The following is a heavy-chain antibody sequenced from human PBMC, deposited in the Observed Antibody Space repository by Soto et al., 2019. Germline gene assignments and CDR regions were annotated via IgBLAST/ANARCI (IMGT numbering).Heavy chain of an antibody. CDR2: IYYSGST. CDR1: DGSISSYY. CDR3: ARIPKYYFDY. J-gene: IGHJ4*02. V-gene: IGHV4-59*01. Sequence: PSETLSLTCTVSDGSISSYYWSWIRQPPGKGLEWIGYIYYSGSTNYNPSLKSRVTISVDTSKNQFSLKLSSVTAADTAVYYCARIPKYYFDYWGQGTLVTVSS.